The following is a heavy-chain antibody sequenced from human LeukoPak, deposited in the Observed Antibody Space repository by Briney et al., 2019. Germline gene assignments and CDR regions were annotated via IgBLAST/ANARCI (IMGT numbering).Heavy chain of an antibody. CDR3: AKGLWFGELSKEYFQH. CDR2: ISSNSRTI. Sequence: PGGSLRLSCAASAFTFSTYSMNWVRQAPGKGLEWVSYISSNSRTIYNADSVKGRFTISRDNAKDSLYLQMNSLRVEDTAVYYCAKGLWFGELSKEYFQHWGQGTLVTVSS. V-gene: IGHV3-48*01. J-gene: IGHJ1*01. D-gene: IGHD3-10*01. CDR1: AFTFSTYS.